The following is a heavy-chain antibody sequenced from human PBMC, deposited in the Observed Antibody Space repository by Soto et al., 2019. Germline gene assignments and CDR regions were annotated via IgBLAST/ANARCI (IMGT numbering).Heavy chain of an antibody. CDR1: GFTFSSYG. V-gene: IGHV3-30*18. CDR3: AKGGAEGSFDY. CDR2: ISYDGSNK. D-gene: IGHD1-26*01. Sequence: QVQLVESGGGVVQPGRSLRLSCAASGFTFSSYGMQWVRQAPGKGLEWVAVISYDGSNKYYADSVKGRFTISRDNSKNTLYLQMNSLRAEDTAVYYCAKGGAEGSFDYWGQGTLVTVSS. J-gene: IGHJ4*02.